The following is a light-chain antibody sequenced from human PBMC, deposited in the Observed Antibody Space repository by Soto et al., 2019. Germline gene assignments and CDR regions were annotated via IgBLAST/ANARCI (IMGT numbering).Light chain of an antibody. CDR3: LSFTSITTYV. CDR2: DVS. CDR1: SSDVGSYKS. J-gene: IGLJ1*01. Sequence: QSVLTQPASVSGSPGQSITISCTGTSSDVGSYKSLSWYQQTPGKAPKLVIFDVSNRPSGVSDRFSGSKSGNTASLTISGLQHEDEADYYCLSFTSITTYVFGTGTKLTVL. V-gene: IGLV2-14*01.